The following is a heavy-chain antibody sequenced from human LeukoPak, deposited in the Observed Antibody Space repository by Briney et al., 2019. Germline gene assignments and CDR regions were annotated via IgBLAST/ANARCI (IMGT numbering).Heavy chain of an antibody. CDR3: ARDLVDTVLGYYMDV. D-gene: IGHD5-18*01. V-gene: IGHV3-30*03. CDR2: ISYDGSNK. Sequence: PGGSLRLSCAASGFTFSSYGMHWVRQAPGKGLEWAAVISYDGSNKYYADSVKGRFTISRDNSKNTLYLQMNSLRAEDTAVYYCARDLVDTVLGYYMDVWGKGTTVTVSS. J-gene: IGHJ6*03. CDR1: GFTFSSYG.